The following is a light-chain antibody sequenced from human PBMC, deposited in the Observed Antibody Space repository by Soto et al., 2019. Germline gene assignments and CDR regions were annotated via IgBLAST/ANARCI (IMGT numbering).Light chain of an antibody. V-gene: IGKV3-20*01. CDR1: QSVSSSY. J-gene: IGKJ5*01. CDR2: GTS. Sequence: EIVLTQSPGTLSLSPGERATLSCRASQSVSSSYLAWYQQKPGQAPRLLIYGTSSRATGIPDRFSGSGSGTDFTLTISRLKPEDFAVYYCQQYGSSPLVTFVQGTRLEIK. CDR3: QQYGSSPLVT.